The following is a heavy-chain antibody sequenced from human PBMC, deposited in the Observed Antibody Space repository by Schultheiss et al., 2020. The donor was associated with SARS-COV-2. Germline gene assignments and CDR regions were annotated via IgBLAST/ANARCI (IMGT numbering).Heavy chain of an antibody. CDR3: ARHGSAAIRQGWFDP. D-gene: IGHD2-2*01. J-gene: IGHJ5*02. CDR2: INHSGST. CDR1: GGSFSGYY. V-gene: IGHV4-34*01. Sequence: SETLSLTCTVSGGSFSGYYWSWIRQPPGKGLEWIGEINHSGSTNYNPSLKSRVTISVDTSKNQFSLKLSSVTAADTAVYYCARHGSAAIRQGWFDPWGQGTLVTVSS.